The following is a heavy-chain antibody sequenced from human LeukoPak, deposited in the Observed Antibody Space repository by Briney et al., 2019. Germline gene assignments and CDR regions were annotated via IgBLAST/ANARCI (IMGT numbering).Heavy chain of an antibody. CDR2: ISSGNTYK. CDR3: ARGPTLIGVAGTWPLDY. CDR1: GFTFSDYS. Sequence: PGGSLRLSCAASGFTFSDYSMKWVRQAPGKGLELVSSISSGNTYKYYGDSVKGRCTISRDNAKNSLYLQMNSLRAEDTAVYYCARGPTLIGVAGTWPLDYWGQGTLVIVSS. D-gene: IGHD6-19*01. J-gene: IGHJ4*02. V-gene: IGHV3-21*01.